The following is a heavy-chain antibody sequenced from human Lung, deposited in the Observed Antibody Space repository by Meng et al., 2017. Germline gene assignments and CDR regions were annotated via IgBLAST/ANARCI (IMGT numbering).Heavy chain of an antibody. CDR2: INQSGST. Sequence: VQLTAWGAGSLQPSETLSLTFVVSVGSLRDYYRSLIRQPPGKGLEWIGEINQSGSTNYNPSLESRATISVDTSQNNLSLKLSSVTAADSAVYYCANGPAKMAHDFDYWGQGTLVTVSS. CDR3: ANGPAKMAHDFDY. V-gene: IGHV4-34*01. CDR1: VGSLRDYY. J-gene: IGHJ4*02. D-gene: IGHD5-24*01.